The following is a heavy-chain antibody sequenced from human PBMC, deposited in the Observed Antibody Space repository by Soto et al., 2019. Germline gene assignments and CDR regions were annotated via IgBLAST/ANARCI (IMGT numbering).Heavy chain of an antibody. CDR1: GFTFSSYS. V-gene: IGHV3-21*01. CDR2: ISSSSSYI. Sequence: GGSLRLSCAASGFTFSSYSMNWVRQAPGKGLEWVSSISSSSSYIYYADSVKGRFTISRDNAKNSLYLQMNSLRAEDTAVYYCAREGEEYCSSTSCYDRLDYWGQGTLGTVSS. J-gene: IGHJ4*02. D-gene: IGHD2-2*01. CDR3: AREGEEYCSSTSCYDRLDY.